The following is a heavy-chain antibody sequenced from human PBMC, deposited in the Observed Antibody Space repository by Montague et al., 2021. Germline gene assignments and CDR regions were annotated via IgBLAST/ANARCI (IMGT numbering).Heavy chain of an antibody. CDR2: INYNGST. J-gene: IGHJ6*03. V-gene: IGHV4-59*01. CDR1: GGSISSYY. D-gene: IGHD6-13*01. CDR3: ARGENDRRAAAGTSHFGRYYYYYMDV. Sequence: SETLSLTCTVSGGSISSYYWSWIRQPPGKGLEWIGCINYNGSTNYNPSLKSRISMSLDTSKNQISLKLNSVTAADTAVYYCARGENDRRAAAGTSHFGRYYYYYMDVWGEGTTVTVSS.